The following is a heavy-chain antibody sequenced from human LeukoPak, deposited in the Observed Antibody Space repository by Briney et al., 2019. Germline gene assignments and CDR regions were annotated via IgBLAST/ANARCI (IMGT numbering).Heavy chain of an antibody. J-gene: IGHJ4*02. Sequence: SETLSLTCTVSGGSISSYYWRWIRQPAGKGLEWIGRIYTSGSTNYNPSLKSRVTMSVDTSKNQFSLKLSSVTAADTAVYYCARAPRDGYNYLFDYWGQGTLVTVSS. D-gene: IGHD5-24*01. CDR2: IYTSGST. CDR3: ARAPRDGYNYLFDY. CDR1: GGSISSYY. V-gene: IGHV4-4*07.